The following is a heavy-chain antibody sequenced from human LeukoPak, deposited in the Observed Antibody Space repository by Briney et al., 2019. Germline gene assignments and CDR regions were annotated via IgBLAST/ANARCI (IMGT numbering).Heavy chain of an antibody. CDR1: GGSISSGDYY. J-gene: IGHJ4*02. CDR3: ARTLPGGLFDY. V-gene: IGHV4-30-4*01. CDR2: IFYSGST. Sequence: SQALSLTCTVSGGSISSGDYYWSWIRQPPGKGLEWIGYIFYSGSTNYNPSLKSRVTMSLDTSKNQFSLKLNSVTAADTAVYYCARTLPGGLFDYWGQGTLVTVSS. D-gene: IGHD3-16*01.